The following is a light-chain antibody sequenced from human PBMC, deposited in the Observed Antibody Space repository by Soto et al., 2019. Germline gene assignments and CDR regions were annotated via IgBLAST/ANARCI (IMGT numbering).Light chain of an antibody. CDR1: SSDVGNYNY. J-gene: IGLJ1*01. Sequence: QSALTQPRSVSGSLGQSVTISCTGTSSDVGNYNYVSWYQQHPGKAPKVMIYDVSERPSGVPDRFSGSKSGNTASLTISGLQAEDEADYYCCSYAGSPRYVLGTGTKVTVL. CDR3: CSYAGSPRYV. CDR2: DVS. V-gene: IGLV2-11*01.